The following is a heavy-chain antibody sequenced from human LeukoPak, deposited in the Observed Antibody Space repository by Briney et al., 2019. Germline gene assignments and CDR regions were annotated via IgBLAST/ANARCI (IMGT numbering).Heavy chain of an antibody. D-gene: IGHD4-17*01. CDR1: GGSISSGGYS. Sequence: SQTLSLTCAVSGGSISSGGYSWSWIRQPPGKGLEWIGYIYHSGSTCYNPSLKSRVTISVDTSKNQFSLKLSSVTAADTAVYYCARDGDYYYYGMDVWGQGTTVTVSS. CDR3: ARDGDYYYYGMDV. J-gene: IGHJ6*02. CDR2: IYHSGST. V-gene: IGHV4-30-2*01.